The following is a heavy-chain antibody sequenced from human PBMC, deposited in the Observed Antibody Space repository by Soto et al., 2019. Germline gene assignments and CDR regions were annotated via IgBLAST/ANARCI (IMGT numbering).Heavy chain of an antibody. CDR2: IIPIFGTA. J-gene: IGHJ3*02. V-gene: IGHV1-69*13. Sequence: GASVKVSCKASGGTFSSYAISWVRQAPGQGLEWMGGIIPIFGTANYAQKFQGRVTITADESTSTAYMELSSLRSEDTAVYYCAREAIAGDYGQGAFDIWGQGTMVTVSS. CDR1: GGTFSSYA. D-gene: IGHD4-17*01. CDR3: AREAIAGDYGQGAFDI.